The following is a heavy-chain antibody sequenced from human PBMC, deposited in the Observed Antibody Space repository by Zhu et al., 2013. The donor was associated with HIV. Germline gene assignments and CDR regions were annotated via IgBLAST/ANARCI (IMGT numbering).Heavy chain of an antibody. V-gene: IGHV1-2*02. D-gene: IGHD5-12*01. CDR2: INPNSGGT. J-gene: IGHJ4*02. Sequence: QVQLVQSGAEVKKPGASVKVSCKASGYTFTGYYMHWVRQAPGQGLEWMGWINPNSGGTNYAQKFQGRVTMTRDTSISTAYMELSRLRSDDTAVYYCARGRDGYNYGAYFDYWGQGTLVTVSS. CDR3: ARGRDGYNYGAYFDY. CDR1: GYTFTGYY.